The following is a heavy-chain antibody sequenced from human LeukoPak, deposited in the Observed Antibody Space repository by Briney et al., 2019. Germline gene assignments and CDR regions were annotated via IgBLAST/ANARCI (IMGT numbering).Heavy chain of an antibody. V-gene: IGHV4-61*01. CDR3: ARGDYDSSGYSYYFDY. CDR2: IYYSGST. J-gene: IGHJ4*02. D-gene: IGHD3-22*01. CDR1: GGSVSSGSYY. Sequence: SSETLSLTCTVSGGSVSSGSYYWSWIRQPPGKGLEWIGYIYYSGSTNYNPSLKSRVTISVDTSKNQFSLDLSSVTAADTAVYYCARGDYDSSGYSYYFDYWGQGTLVTVSS.